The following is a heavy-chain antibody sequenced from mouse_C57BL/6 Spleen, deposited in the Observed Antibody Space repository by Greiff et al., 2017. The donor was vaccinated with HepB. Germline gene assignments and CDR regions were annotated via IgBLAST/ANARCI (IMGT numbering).Heavy chain of an antibody. J-gene: IGHJ4*01. CDR1: GYTFTEYT. D-gene: IGHD6-5*01. Sequence: VKLMESGAELVKPGASVKLSCKASGYTFTEYTIHWVKQRSGQGLEWIGWFYPGSGSIKYNEKFKDKATLTADKSSSTVYMELSRLTSEDSAVYFCARHEGYAPFYYAMDYWGQGTSVTVSS. CDR2: FYPGSGSI. V-gene: IGHV1-62-2*01. CDR3: ARHEGYAPFYYAMDY.